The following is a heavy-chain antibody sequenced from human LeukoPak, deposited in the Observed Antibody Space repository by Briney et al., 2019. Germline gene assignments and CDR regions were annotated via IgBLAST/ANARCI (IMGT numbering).Heavy chain of an antibody. V-gene: IGHV1-46*01. CDR2: INPSGGST. CDR3: ASRSESIAARDYYYYYGMDV. J-gene: IGHJ6*02. D-gene: IGHD6-6*01. CDR1: GYTFTSYY. Sequence: ASLTVSCTASGYTFTSYYMHWVRQAPGQGLKWMGIINPSGGSTSYAQKFQGRVTMTRDTSTSTVYMELSSLRSEDTGVYYCASRSESIAARDYYYYYGMDVWGQGTTVTVSS.